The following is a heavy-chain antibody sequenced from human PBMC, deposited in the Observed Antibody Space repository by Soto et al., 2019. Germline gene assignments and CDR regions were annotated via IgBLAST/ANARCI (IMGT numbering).Heavy chain of an antibody. D-gene: IGHD1-26*01. CDR1: GASISSTTSGNW. J-gene: IGHJ4*02. CDR3: ARMVGATLVDF. CDR2: IYHSGST. V-gene: IGHV4-4*02. Sequence: QVQLQESGPGLVRPSGTLSLTCAVSGASISSTTSGNWWSWVRQPPGKGLEWIGEIYHSGSTNCNPSLKSRVTMSVDKSKNQFSLKLSSVTAADTAVYYSARMVGATLVDFWGQGPLVTVSS.